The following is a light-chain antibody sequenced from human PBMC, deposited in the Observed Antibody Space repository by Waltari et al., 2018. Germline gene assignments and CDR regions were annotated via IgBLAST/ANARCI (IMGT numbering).Light chain of an antibody. CDR3: QQYGSSPPEIT. J-gene: IGKJ3*01. CDR2: GTS. CDR1: QTIASSY. V-gene: IGKV3-20*01. Sequence: EIVLTQSPGTLSLSPGERATLSCRASQTIASSYLTWYQQEPGQAPRLLIHGTSSRATGIPDRFSGSGSGTDFTLTISRLEPEDFAVYYCQQYGSSPPEITFGPGTKVDIK.